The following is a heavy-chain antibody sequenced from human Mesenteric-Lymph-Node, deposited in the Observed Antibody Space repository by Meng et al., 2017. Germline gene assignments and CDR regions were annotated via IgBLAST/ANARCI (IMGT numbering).Heavy chain of an antibody. J-gene: IGHJ4*02. CDR2: ISGTGGGT. D-gene: IGHD5-24*01. CDR3: AKRDGATSPHFDY. V-gene: IGHV3-23*01. CDR1: GITFSGYA. Sequence: GGSLRLSCEASGITFSGYAMAWVRQAPGKGLEWVSAISGTGGGTYYADSVKGRFTISRDNSKNTLFLQMNSLRVEDTAVYYCAKRDGATSPHFDYWGQGTLVTVSS.